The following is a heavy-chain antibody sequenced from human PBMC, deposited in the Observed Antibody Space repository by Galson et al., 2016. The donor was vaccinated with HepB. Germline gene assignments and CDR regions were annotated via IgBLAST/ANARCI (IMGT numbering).Heavy chain of an antibody. CDR3: ARRVNDYGDLLCYFDD. CDR1: GGSISSSSYY. D-gene: IGHD4-17*01. CDR2: IYYTGST. J-gene: IGHJ4*02. V-gene: IGHV4-39*01. Sequence: SETLSLTCTVSGGSISSSSYYWGWIRQPPGKGLEWIGSIYYTGSTYYNPSLKSRVTISADTSKNQSSLKLSSVTAADTAVYYCARRVNDYGDLLCYFDDWGQVTLVTVSS.